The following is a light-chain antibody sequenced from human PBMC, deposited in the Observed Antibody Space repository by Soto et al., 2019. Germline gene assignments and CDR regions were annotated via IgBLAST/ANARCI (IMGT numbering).Light chain of an antibody. CDR2: AAS. J-gene: IGKJ3*01. CDR3: QQVYNAPFT. V-gene: IGKV1-39*01. CDR1: HSIDRY. Sequence: DIQLTQSPSSLSAFVGDTVTITCRATHSIDRYLTWYQQKPGQAPRLLITAASTLQSGVPSRFSGSESGTDVTLTINNLQPEDFATYYCQQVYNAPFTFGPGTNVYIK.